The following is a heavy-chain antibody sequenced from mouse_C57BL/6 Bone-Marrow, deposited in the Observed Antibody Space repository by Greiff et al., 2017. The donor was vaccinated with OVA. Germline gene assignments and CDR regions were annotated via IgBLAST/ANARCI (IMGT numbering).Heavy chain of an antibody. J-gene: IGHJ4*01. Sequence: QVTLKVSGPGILQPSQTLSLTCSFSGFSLSTFGMGVGWIRQPSGKGLEWLAHIWWDDDKYYNPALKSRLTISKDTSKNQVFLKIANVDTADTATYYCARERDGYFLYYYAMDYWGQGTSVTVSS. D-gene: IGHD2-3*01. CDR3: ARERDGYFLYYYAMDY. CDR2: IWWDDDK. V-gene: IGHV8-8*01. CDR1: GFSLSTFGMG.